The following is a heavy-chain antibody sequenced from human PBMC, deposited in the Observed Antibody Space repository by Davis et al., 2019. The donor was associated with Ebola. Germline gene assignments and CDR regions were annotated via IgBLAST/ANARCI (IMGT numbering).Heavy chain of an antibody. Sequence: MPSETLSLTCAVYGGSFSGYYWSWIRQPPGKGLEWIGEINHSGSTNYNPSLKSRVTISVDTSKDQFSLKLSSVTAADTAVYYCARWSWYYDFDYWSQGTLVTVSS. J-gene: IGHJ4*02. V-gene: IGHV4-34*01. CDR3: ARWSWYYDFDY. D-gene: IGHD6-13*01. CDR1: GGSFSGYY. CDR2: INHSGST.